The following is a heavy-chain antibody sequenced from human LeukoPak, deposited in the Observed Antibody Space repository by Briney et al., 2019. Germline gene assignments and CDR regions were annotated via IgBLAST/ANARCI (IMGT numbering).Heavy chain of an antibody. D-gene: IGHD2-2*01. Sequence: SGTLSLTCTVSGGSISSGGYYWTWICQHPGKGLEWIGYIYYSGSIYYNPSLKSRVTISVDTSKNQFSLKLSSVTAADTAVYYCARDRAAAAMYDYWGQGTLVTVSS. CDR3: ARDRAAAAMYDY. CDR2: IYYSGSI. J-gene: IGHJ4*02. V-gene: IGHV4-31*03. CDR1: GGSISSGGYY.